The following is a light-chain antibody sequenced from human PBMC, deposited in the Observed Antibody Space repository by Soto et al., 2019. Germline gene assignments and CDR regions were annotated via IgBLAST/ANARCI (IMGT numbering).Light chain of an antibody. CDR3: QQYNTRGHS. CDR1: ETVGTN. V-gene: IGKV3D-15*01. CDR2: GSS. Sequence: IVLTQSPATLSASPGERVTLSCRASETVGTNLAWYQQRPGQPPRLLIYGSSTKATGIAATFSSSGSRIECTIAISRLQSDDSEVYYCQQYNTRGHSCGGGTRVEIK. J-gene: IGKJ4*01.